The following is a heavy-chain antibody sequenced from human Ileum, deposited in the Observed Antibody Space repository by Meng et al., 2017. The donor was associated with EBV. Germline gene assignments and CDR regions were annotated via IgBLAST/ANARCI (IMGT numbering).Heavy chain of an antibody. CDR1: GYSISPTNR. CDR3: ARNSESGSYIDY. V-gene: IGHV4-28*01. CDR2: IYYSGTT. Sequence: GHMQESCPRLVKSWEPLSLTGAVSGYSISPTNRWGWIRQPPGKGLEWIGHIYYSGTTYNNPSLKSRVTMSIDPSKNQFSLKLSSVTAVDTAVYYCARNSESGSYIDYWGLGTLVTVSS. D-gene: IGHD1-26*01. J-gene: IGHJ4*02.